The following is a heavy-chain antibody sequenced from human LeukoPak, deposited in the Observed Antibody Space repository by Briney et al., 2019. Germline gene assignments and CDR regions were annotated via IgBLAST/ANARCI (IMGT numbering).Heavy chain of an antibody. CDR2: FYRGDST. CDR3: AREVVSIPSYFDS. V-gene: IGHV3-53*01. CDR1: GFSVSSSY. D-gene: IGHD2-21*01. Sequence: PGGSLRLSCAASGFSVSSSYMYWVRRAPGKGLEWVSFFYRGDSTYYAESVRGRFTISRDNSKNTLYLLMNSLIPEDTAVYYCAREVVSIPSYFDSWGQGTLVTVSS. J-gene: IGHJ4*02.